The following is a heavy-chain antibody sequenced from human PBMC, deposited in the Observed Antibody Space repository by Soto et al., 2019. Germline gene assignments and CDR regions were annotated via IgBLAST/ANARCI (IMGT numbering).Heavy chain of an antibody. CDR1: GFTFSSYA. V-gene: IGHV3-30-3*01. CDR2: ISYDGSNK. CDR3: ATPTPLRGAMITNINFDF. J-gene: IGHJ4*02. Sequence: GGSLRLSCAASGFTFSSYAMHWVRQAPGKGLEWVAVISYDGSNKYYADSVKGRFTISRDNSKNTLYLQMNSLRAEDTAVYYCATPTPLRGAMITNINFDFWGQGTPVTVSS. D-gene: IGHD3-10*01.